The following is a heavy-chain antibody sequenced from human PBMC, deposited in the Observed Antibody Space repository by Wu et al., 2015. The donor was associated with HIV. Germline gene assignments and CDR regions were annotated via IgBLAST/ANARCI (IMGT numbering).Heavy chain of an antibody. CDR3: ARLQSLSGFYSNADY. J-gene: IGHJ4*02. Sequence: QVQLLQSGAEVKKPGASVMVSCKASGYTFIDYYMYWVRQAPGQGLEWMGWINPNRGGTEYAQKFQGRVTMTRDTAVSTAYMELNSLRSDDTAVYYCARLQSLSGFYSNADYWGQGTLVTVSS. CDR1: GYTFIDYY. V-gene: IGHV1-2*02. CDR2: INPNRGGT. D-gene: IGHD3-22*01.